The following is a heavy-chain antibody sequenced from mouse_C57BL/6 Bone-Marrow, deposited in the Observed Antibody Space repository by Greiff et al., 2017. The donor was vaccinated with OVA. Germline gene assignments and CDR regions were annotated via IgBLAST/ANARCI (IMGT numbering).Heavy chain of an antibody. V-gene: IGHV7-1*01. J-gene: IGHJ1*03. CDR1: GFTFSDFY. CDR2: SRNKANDYTT. D-gene: IGHD4-1*02. Sequence: EVKVVESGGGLVQSGRSLRLSCATSGFTFSDFYMEWVRQAPGKGLEWIAASRNKANDYTTEYSASVKGRFIVSRDTSQSILYLQMNALRAEDTAIYYCARATGSRNFDVWGTGTTVTVSS. CDR3: ARATGSRNFDV.